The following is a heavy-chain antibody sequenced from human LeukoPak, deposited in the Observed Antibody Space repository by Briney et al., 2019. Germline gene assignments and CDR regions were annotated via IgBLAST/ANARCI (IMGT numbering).Heavy chain of an antibody. CDR1: GYTFTSYD. J-gene: IGHJ6*03. CDR2: MNPNSSNT. CDR3: ARGGVYDILTGYPYYYYYMDV. D-gene: IGHD3-9*01. Sequence: GASVKVSCKASGYTFTSYDINWVRQATGHGLEWMGWMNPNSSNTGYAQKFQGRVTITRNTSISTAYMELSSLRSEDTAVYYCARGGVYDILTGYPYYYYYMDVWGKGTTVTVSS. V-gene: IGHV1-8*03.